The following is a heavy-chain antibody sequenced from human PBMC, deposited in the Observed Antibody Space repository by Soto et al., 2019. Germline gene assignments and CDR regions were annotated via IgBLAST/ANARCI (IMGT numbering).Heavy chain of an antibody. Sequence: SETLSLTCTVSGGSISSSSYYWGWIRQPPGKGLEWIGSIYYSGSTYYNPSLKSRVTISVDTSKNQFSLKLSSVTAADTAVYYCAGLHGWFDPWGQGTLVTVSS. CDR1: GGSISSSSYY. CDR3: AGLHGWFDP. D-gene: IGHD2-8*01. J-gene: IGHJ5*02. CDR2: IYYSGST. V-gene: IGHV4-39*01.